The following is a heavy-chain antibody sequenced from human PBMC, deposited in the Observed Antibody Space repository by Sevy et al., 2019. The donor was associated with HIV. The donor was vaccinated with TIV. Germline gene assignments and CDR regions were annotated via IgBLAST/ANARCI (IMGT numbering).Heavy chain of an antibody. CDR1: GFTFSTYD. Sequence: GGSLRLSCAASGFTFSTYDMHWVRQAPGKGLEWVAYIRYDGSNKYYGDSVRGRFPISRDNSKSTLYVQLNSLRAEDTAVYYCARGRKTTQEWLEELDYYYGMDVWGQGTSVTVSS. CDR2: IRYDGSNK. V-gene: IGHV3-30*02. J-gene: IGHJ6*02. CDR3: ARGRKTTQEWLEELDYYYGMDV. D-gene: IGHD2-8*01.